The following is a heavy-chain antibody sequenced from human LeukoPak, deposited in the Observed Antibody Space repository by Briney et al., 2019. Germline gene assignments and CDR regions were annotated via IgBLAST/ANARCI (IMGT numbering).Heavy chain of an antibody. CDR1: GFTFSSYG. CDR3: ARIYSYGSIDY. V-gene: IGHV3-33*01. Sequence: PGGSLRLSCAASGFTFSSYGMHWVRQAPGKGLEWVAVIWYGGSNKYYADSVKGRFTISRDNSKNTLYLQMNSLRAEDTAVYYCARIYSYGSIDYWGQGTLVTVSS. D-gene: IGHD5-18*01. J-gene: IGHJ4*02. CDR2: IWYGGSNK.